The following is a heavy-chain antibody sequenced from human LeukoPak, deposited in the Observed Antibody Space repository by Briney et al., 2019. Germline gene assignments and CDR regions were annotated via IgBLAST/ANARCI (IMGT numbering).Heavy chain of an antibody. CDR3: ARDDSSGYS. CDR2: VSGGGDT. Sequence: GRSLRLSCAASGFTFSTYAMSWVRRAPGKRLEWVSAVSGGGDTSYSDSVKGRFTVSRDNSKDTLFLQMNSLRAEDTAVYYCARDDSSGYSWGQGTLVTVSS. CDR1: GFTFSTYA. J-gene: IGHJ5*02. V-gene: IGHV3-23*01. D-gene: IGHD3-22*01.